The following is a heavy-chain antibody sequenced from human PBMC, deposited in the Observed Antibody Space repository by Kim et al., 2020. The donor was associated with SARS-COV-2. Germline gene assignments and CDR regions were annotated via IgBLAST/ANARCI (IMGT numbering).Heavy chain of an antibody. J-gene: IGHJ6*03. V-gene: IGHV1-8*01. CDR3: ARGHLKSIVVVIAPRPYYYYMDV. CDR1: GYTFTSYD. D-gene: IGHD2-21*01. Sequence: ASVKVSCKASGYTFTSYDINWVRQATGQGLEWMGCMNPNSGNTGYAQKFQGRVTMTRNTSISTAYMELSSLLSEDTAVYYCARGHLKSIVVVIAPRPYYYYMDVWGKGTTVTVSS. CDR2: MNPNSGNT.